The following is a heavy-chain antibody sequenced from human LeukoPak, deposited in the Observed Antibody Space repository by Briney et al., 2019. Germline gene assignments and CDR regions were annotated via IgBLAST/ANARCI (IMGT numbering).Heavy chain of an antibody. CDR1: GGSISSGDYY. CDR3: ASTYCSSTSCYKDFDY. Sequence: SETLSLTCTVSGGSISSGDYYWSWIRQPPGKGLEWIGYIYYSGSTYYNPSLKSRVTISVDTSKNQFSLKLSSVTAADTAVYYCASTYCSSTSCYKDFDYWGQGTLVTVSS. D-gene: IGHD2-2*01. CDR2: IYYSGST. V-gene: IGHV4-30-4*08. J-gene: IGHJ4*02.